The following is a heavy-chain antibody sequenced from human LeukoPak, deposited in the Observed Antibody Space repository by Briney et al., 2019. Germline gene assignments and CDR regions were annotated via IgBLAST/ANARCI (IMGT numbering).Heavy chain of an antibody. CDR1: GGSISSGGYY. CDR3: ARVEYSYGFFFDY. CDR2: IYYSGTT. Sequence: SETLSLTCTVSGGSISSGGYYWIWIRQHPGKGLEWIGYIYYSGTTYYNPSLKSRVTISVDTSKNQFSLKLSSVTAADTAVYYCARVEYSYGFFFDYWGQGTLVTVSS. V-gene: IGHV4-31*03. D-gene: IGHD5-18*01. J-gene: IGHJ4*02.